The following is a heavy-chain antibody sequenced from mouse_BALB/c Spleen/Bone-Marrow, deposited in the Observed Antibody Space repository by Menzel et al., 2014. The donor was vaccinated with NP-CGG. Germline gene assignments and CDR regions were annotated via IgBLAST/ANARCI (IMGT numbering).Heavy chain of an antibody. CDR2: INPGSNGA. CDR1: GYAFSNYF. V-gene: IGHV1-54*01. Sequence: QVQLQQSGAALVRPGASVKVSCKASGYAFSNYFIEWVKKRPGQGLEWIGVINPGSNGANYSEKFKGKATLTADKSSSTAYMQISSLTSDDSAVYYCTRSWGKDAMDYWGQGTSVTVSS. D-gene: IGHD2-1*01. CDR3: TRSWGKDAMDY. J-gene: IGHJ4*01.